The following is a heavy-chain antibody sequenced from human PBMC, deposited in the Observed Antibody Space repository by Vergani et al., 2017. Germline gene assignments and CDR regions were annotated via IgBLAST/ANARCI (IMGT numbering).Heavy chain of an antibody. D-gene: IGHD5-18*01. Sequence: QVQLVESGGGLVKPGGSLRLSCAASGFTFSSYGLHWVRQAPGKGLEWVAVIWYDGSNKYYADSVKGRFTISRDNSKNTLYLQMNSLRAEDTAVYYCARDQGMDTAMTNEYYFDYWGQGTLVTVSS. CDR1: GFTFSSYG. CDR3: ARDQGMDTAMTNEYYFDY. J-gene: IGHJ4*02. CDR2: IWYDGSNK. V-gene: IGHV3-33*01.